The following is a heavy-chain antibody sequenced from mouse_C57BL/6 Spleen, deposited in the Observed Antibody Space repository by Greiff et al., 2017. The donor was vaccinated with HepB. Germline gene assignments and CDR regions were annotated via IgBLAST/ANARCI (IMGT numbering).Heavy chain of an antibody. CDR3: TRGWFNYYGSSPYAMDY. CDR1: GYTFTSYW. V-gene: IGHV1-5*01. J-gene: IGHJ4*01. D-gene: IGHD1-1*01. CDR2: IYPGNSDT. Sequence: EVQLQQSGTVLARPGASVKMSCKTSGYTFTSYWMHWVKQRPGQGLEWIGAIYPGNSDTSYNQKFKGKAKLTAVTSASTAYMELSSLTNEDSAVYYCTRGWFNYYGSSPYAMDYWGQGTSVTVSS.